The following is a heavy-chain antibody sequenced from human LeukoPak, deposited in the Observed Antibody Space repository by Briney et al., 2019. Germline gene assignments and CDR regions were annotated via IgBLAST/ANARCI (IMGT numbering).Heavy chain of an antibody. Sequence: SQTLSLTCTVSGGSISSGGYYWSWIRQHPGKGLEWIGYIYYSGSTHYNPSLKSRVTISVDTSKNQFSLKLSSVTAADTAVYYCAGGFSNNWFDPWGQGTLVTVSS. CDR1: GGSISSGGYY. CDR3: AGGFSNNWFDP. V-gene: IGHV4-31*03. J-gene: IGHJ5*02. CDR2: IYYSGST. D-gene: IGHD3-10*01.